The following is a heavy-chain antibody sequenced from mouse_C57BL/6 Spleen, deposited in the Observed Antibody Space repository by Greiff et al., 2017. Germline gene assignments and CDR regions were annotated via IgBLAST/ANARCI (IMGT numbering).Heavy chain of an antibody. CDR1: GYSITSGYD. V-gene: IGHV3-1*01. Sequence: EVQLVESGPGMVKPSQSLSLTCTVTGYSITSGYDWHWIRHFPGNKLEWMGYISYSGSTNYNPSLKSRISITHDTSKNHFFLKLNSVTTEDTATYYCAREGLREGYFDYWGQGTTLTVSS. CDR3: AREGLREGYFDY. CDR2: ISYSGST. J-gene: IGHJ2*01. D-gene: IGHD1-1*01.